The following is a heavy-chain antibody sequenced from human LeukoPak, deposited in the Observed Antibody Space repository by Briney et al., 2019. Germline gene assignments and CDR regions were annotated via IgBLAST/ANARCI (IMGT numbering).Heavy chain of an antibody. D-gene: IGHD2-21*01. V-gene: IGHV3-30*18. Sequence: GGSLRLSCAGSGFTFSNYGVHWVRQALGKGLEWVAAMSFDGGYKFYADSVKGRITISGDTSKNTRYLQMNSLRGQDTAVYYCTKDAYERDGYGDHLRDFMDVWGQGTTVTVSS. CDR2: MSFDGGYK. J-gene: IGHJ6*02. CDR3: TKDAYERDGYGDHLRDFMDV. CDR1: GFTFSNYG.